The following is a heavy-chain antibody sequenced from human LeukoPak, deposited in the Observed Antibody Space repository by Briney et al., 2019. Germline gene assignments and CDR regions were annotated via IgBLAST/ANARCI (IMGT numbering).Heavy chain of an antibody. CDR2: IYHSGST. Sequence: SETLSLTCAVSGYSISSGYYWGWIRQPPGKGLEWIGSIYHSGSTYYNPSLKSRVTISVDTSKNQFPLKLSSVTAADTAVYYCARKESGYSYGYVFDYWGQGTLVTVSS. D-gene: IGHD5-18*01. CDR3: ARKESGYSYGYVFDY. V-gene: IGHV4-38-2*01. CDR1: GYSISSGYY. J-gene: IGHJ4*02.